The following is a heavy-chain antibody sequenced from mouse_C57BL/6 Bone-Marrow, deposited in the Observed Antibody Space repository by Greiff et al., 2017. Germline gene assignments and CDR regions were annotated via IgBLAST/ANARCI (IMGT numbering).Heavy chain of an antibody. Sequence: QVQLKESGAELVKPGASVKMSCKASGSTFTSYWITWVKQRPGQGLEWIGDIYPGSGSTTYNEKFKSKATLTVDPSASTAYMQLSSLTSEDSAVYYCASYYYGSSSFDVWGTGTTVTVSS. CDR1: GSTFTSYW. J-gene: IGHJ1*03. D-gene: IGHD1-1*01. CDR3: ASYYYGSSSFDV. CDR2: IYPGSGST. V-gene: IGHV1-55*01.